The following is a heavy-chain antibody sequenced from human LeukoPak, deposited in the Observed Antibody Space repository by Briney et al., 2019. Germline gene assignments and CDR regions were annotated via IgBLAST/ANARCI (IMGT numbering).Heavy chain of an antibody. CDR3: ARDVNWNYCDY. Sequence: GGSLRLSCAASGFTFSSYSMNWVRQAPGKGLEWVSSISTSSTYIYYADSVKGRFTISRDNAKNSLYLQMNSLRAEDTAVYYCARDVNWNYCDYWGHGTLVTVSS. CDR1: GFTFSSYS. CDR2: ISTSSTYI. D-gene: IGHD1-20*01. J-gene: IGHJ4*01. V-gene: IGHV3-21*01.